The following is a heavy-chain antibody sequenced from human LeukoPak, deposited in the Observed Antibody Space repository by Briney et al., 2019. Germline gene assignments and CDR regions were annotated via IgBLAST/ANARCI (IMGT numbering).Heavy chain of an antibody. J-gene: IGHJ4*02. D-gene: IGHD1-26*01. CDR1: GFTFSSYG. Sequence: GRSLRLSCAASGFTFSSYGMHWVRQAPGKGLEWVAVISYDGSNKYYADSVKGRFTISRDNSKNTLYLQMNSLRAEDTAVYYCAKDGSYYFDYWGQGTLVTVSS. V-gene: IGHV3-30*18. CDR2: ISYDGSNK. CDR3: AKDGSYYFDY.